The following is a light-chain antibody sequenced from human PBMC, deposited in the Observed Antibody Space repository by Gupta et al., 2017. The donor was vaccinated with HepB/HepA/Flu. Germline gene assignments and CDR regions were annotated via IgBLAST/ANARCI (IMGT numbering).Light chain of an antibody. Sequence: DIVLTQSPLSLPVTPGEPASITCRSSQRLLHSNGNNYLDWYLQKPGQSPQLLIYLGSNRASGVPDRFSGSGSGTDFTLKISRVEAEDVGVYYCMQALQTGTFGQGTRLEIK. J-gene: IGKJ5*01. CDR2: LGS. V-gene: IGKV2-28*01. CDR1: QRLLHSNGNNY. CDR3: MQALQTGT.